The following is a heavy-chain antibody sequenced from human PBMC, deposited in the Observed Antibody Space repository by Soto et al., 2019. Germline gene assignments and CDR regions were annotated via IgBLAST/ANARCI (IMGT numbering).Heavy chain of an antibody. Sequence: GGSLRLSCAASGFTFSDFGMHWVRQAPGKGLEWVAIISYDGILKYYADSVKGRFTISRDTSKSAVYLQMNSLTPEDTAVYYCAKDFKVSGGHYGSLNYYYGMDVWGQGTTVTVSS. CDR2: ISYDGILK. D-gene: IGHD3-10*01. CDR3: AKDFKVSGGHYGSLNYYYGMDV. J-gene: IGHJ6*02. CDR1: GFTFSDFG. V-gene: IGHV3-30*18.